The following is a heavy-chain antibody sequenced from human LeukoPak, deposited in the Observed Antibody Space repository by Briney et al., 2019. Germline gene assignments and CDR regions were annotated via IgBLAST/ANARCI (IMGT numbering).Heavy chain of an antibody. CDR3: AREWNSRARFDY. CDR1: GFTFSRHT. V-gene: IGHV3-48*01. J-gene: IGHJ4*02. Sequence: PGGSLRLSCAASGFTFSRHTMNWVRQAPGKGLEWVSYISDSGDTIYYADSVKGRFTISRDNTKNSLYLQMNSLRVEDTAVYYCAREWNSRARFDYWGQGTLVTVSS. D-gene: IGHD1/OR15-1a*01. CDR2: ISDSGDTI.